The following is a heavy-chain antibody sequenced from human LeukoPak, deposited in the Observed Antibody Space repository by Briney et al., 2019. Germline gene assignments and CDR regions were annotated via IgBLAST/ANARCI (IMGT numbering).Heavy chain of an antibody. J-gene: IGHJ6*03. D-gene: IGHD6-13*01. CDR3: ARDYTGRSWGWRYYYHMGV. V-gene: IGHV4-59*01. CDR1: GGSISSYY. CDR2: IYYSGST. Sequence: SETLSLTCTVSGGSISSYYWSWIRQPPGKGLEWIGYIYYSGSTNYNPSLKSRVTISVDTSMNQFSLKLSSVTAADTAVHYCARDYTGRSWGWRYYYHMGVWGKVTTVTGFS.